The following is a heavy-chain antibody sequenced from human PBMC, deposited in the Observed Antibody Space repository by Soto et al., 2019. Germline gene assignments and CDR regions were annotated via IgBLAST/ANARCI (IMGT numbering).Heavy chain of an antibody. V-gene: IGHV1-69*01. J-gene: IGHJ5*02. CDR2: IIPIFGTA. CDR3: ARNHVLRFLEWLPDNWFDP. Sequence: QVQLVQSGAEVQKPGSSVKVSCKASGGTFSSYAISWVRQAPGQGLEWMGGIIPIFGTANYAQKFQGRVTITADESTSTAYMELSSLRSEDTAVYYCARNHVLRFLEWLPDNWFDPWGQGTLVTVSS. D-gene: IGHD3-3*01. CDR1: GGTFSSYA.